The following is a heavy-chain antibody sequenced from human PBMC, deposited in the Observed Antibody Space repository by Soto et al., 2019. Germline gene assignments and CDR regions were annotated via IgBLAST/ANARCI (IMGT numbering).Heavy chain of an antibody. J-gene: IGHJ4*01. D-gene: IGHD3-10*01. V-gene: IGHV3-23*01. CDR1: GFTFSSYA. CDR3: AKDARVRGVIIAHFDY. Sequence: GVSLRLSCATSGFTFSSYAMSWVRQAPGKGLEWVSAISGSGGSTYYADSVKGRFTISRDNSKNTLYLQMNSLRAEDTAVYYCAKDARVRGVIIAHFDYWGHGTLVTVSS. CDR2: ISGSGGST.